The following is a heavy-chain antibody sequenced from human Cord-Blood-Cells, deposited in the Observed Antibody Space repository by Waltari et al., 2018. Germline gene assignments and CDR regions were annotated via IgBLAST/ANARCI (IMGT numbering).Heavy chain of an antibody. D-gene: IGHD3-3*01. CDR3: ARHEGSYDFWSGYDY. CDR1: GGSISSYY. V-gene: IGHV4-59*08. J-gene: IGHJ4*02. Sequence: QVQLQESGPGLVKPSETLSLTCTVSGGSISSYYWSWIRQPPGKGLEWIGYIYYSGSTNYNPSLKSRVTISVDTSKNQFSLKLSSGTAADTAVYYCARHEGSYDFWSGYDYWGQGTLVTVSS. CDR2: IYYSGST.